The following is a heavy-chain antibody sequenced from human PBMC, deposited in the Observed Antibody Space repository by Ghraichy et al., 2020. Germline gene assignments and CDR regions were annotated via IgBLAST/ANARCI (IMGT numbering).Heavy chain of an antibody. V-gene: IGHV1-18*01. CDR2: ISASNGNT. Sequence: ASVKVSCKASGYSFTKYGITWVRQAPGQGLEYMGWISASNGNTNYAQKLQGRVTMTTDTSTSTVYVELRSLSSDDTAVYYCARDLAWGGDSSASEAHNWLDPWGQGTLVTVSS. CDR1: GYSFTKYG. J-gene: IGHJ5*02. D-gene: IGHD3-22*01. CDR3: ARDLAWGGDSSASEAHNWLDP.